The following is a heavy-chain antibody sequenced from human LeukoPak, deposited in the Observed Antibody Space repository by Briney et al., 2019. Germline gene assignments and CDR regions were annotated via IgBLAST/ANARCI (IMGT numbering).Heavy chain of an antibody. V-gene: IGHV1-18*01. J-gene: IGHJ4*02. D-gene: IGHD5-24*01. CDR2: ISAYNGNT. Sequence: ISAYNGNTNYAQKLQGRVTMTTDTSTTTAYMELRSLISADTAVYYCARTGWLQSDPFDSWGQGTLVTVSS. CDR3: ARTGWLQSDPFDS.